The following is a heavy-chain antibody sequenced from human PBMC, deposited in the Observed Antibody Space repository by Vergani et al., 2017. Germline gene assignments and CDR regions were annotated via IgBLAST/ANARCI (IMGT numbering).Heavy chain of an antibody. CDR3: ARGDFHFGAWRSSNPFDP. J-gene: IGHJ5*02. D-gene: IGHD6-13*01. CDR2: IHHSGST. CDR1: GGSFSGYY. Sequence: QVQLQQWGAGLLKPSETLSLTCAVYGGSFSGYYWRWIRQPPGKGLEWIGEIHHSGSTNSNPSLKSRVTISVDTSKNQFSLKLSSVTAADTAVYYGARGDFHFGAWRSSNPFDPWGQGTLVTVSS. V-gene: IGHV4-34*01.